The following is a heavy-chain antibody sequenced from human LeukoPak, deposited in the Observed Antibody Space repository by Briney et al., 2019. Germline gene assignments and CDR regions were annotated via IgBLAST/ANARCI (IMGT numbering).Heavy chain of an antibody. CDR2: ISSSGSTI. D-gene: IGHD6-13*01. J-gene: IGHJ4*02. CDR1: GFTFSDYY. V-gene: IGHV3-11*04. CDR3: ARAIAAAGGLADFDY. Sequence: PGGSLRLSCAASGFTFSDYYMSWSRQAPGMGLEWVSYISSSGSTIYYADSVKGRFTISRDNAKNSLYLQMNSLRAEDTAVYYCARAIAAAGGLADFDYWGQGTLVTVSS.